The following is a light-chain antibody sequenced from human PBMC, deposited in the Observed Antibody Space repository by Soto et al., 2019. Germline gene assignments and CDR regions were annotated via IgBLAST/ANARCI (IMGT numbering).Light chain of an antibody. CDR3: CSYAGGTSVV. V-gene: IGLV2-23*01. J-gene: IGLJ2*01. CDR2: EDI. CDR1: SSDVGRYKL. Sequence: QSALTQPASVSGSPGQSITISCTGTSSDVGRYKLVSWYQQHPGKAPKLMIYEDIERPSGVSNRFSASKSGNTASLTISRLQTEDEADYYCCSYAGGTSVVFGGGTKVTVL.